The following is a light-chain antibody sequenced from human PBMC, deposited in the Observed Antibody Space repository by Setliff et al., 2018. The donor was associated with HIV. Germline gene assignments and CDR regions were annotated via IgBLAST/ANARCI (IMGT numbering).Light chain of an antibody. J-gene: IGLJ2*01. Sequence: QSALTQPASVSGSPGQSITISCTGTSSDVGSYNLVSWYRQHPGKAPKLMIYEGSERPSGVSNRFSGSKSGNTASLTISGLQAEDEADYYCCSYAGSVVFGGGTKVTV. V-gene: IGLV2-23*01. CDR2: EGS. CDR3: CSYAGSVV. CDR1: SSDVGSYNL.